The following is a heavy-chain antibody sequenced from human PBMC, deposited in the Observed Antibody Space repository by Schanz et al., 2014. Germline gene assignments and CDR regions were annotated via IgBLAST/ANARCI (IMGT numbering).Heavy chain of an antibody. J-gene: IGHJ4*02. CDR2: IYLSDGST. CDR1: GYSFTTYF. V-gene: IGHV1-46*01. CDR3: VRELSGGTFDY. D-gene: IGHD1-1*01. Sequence: QVHLMQSGAEAKKPGASVKVSCKAFGYSFTTYFIHWVRLAPGQGLEWMGRIYLSDGSTRYAQKFQGRVTMTRDTSSTTAYMELNSLRSDDTAVYYCVRELSGGTFDYWGQGALVTVSS.